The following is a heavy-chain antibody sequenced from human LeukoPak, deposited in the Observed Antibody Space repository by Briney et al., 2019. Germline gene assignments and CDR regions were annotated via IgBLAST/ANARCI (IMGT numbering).Heavy chain of an antibody. V-gene: IGHV1-58*02. Sequence: SVKVSCKASGFTFTSSAMQWVRPARGQRLGWIGWIVVVSGNPNSTQKFQERVTITRDMSTSTDYMELSSMGSEDAAVYCCAAGYYGSGTYGMDVWGQGTTVTVSS. J-gene: IGHJ6*02. CDR1: GFTFTSSA. CDR2: IVVVSGNP. CDR3: AAGYYGSGTYGMDV. D-gene: IGHD3-10*01.